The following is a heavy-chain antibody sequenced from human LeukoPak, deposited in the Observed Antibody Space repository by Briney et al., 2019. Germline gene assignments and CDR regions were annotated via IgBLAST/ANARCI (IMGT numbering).Heavy chain of an antibody. CDR1: GFTFSSYG. Sequence: GGTLRLSCAASGFTFSSYGMSWVRQAPGKGLEWVSAISGSGGSTYYADSVKGRFTISRDNSKNTLYLQMNSLRAEDTAVYYCAKAAVTTCSGAYCYPFDYWGQGTLVTVSS. CDR2: ISGSGGST. CDR3: AKAAVTTCSGAYCYPFDY. D-gene: IGHD2-21*01. J-gene: IGHJ4*02. V-gene: IGHV3-23*01.